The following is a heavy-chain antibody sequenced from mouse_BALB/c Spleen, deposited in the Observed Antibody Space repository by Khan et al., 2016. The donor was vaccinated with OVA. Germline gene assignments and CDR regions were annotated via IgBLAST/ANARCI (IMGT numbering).Heavy chain of an antibody. Sequence: EVQLLETGPGLVKPSQSLSLTCTVTGYSITSGYGWNWIRQFPGNKLEWMGYISYSGSTNYNPSLKSRISITRDTSKNQFFLQLNSVTTEDTATYYWARTARIKYWGQGTTLTVSS. CDR1: GYSITSGYG. J-gene: IGHJ2*01. CDR3: ARTARIKY. V-gene: IGHV3-2*02. D-gene: IGHD1-2*01. CDR2: ISYSGST.